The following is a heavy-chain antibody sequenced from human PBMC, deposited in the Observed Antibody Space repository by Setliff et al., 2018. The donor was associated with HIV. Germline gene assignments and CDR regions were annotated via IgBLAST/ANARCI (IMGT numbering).Heavy chain of an antibody. CDR2: IIPIFGTA. CDR3: ARDALSGMYPYWYFDL. CDR1: GGTFSSYA. J-gene: IGHJ2*01. Sequence: ASVKVSCKASGGTFSSYAISWVRQAPGQGLEWMGRIIPIFGTANYAQKFQGRVTITADKSTSTAYMELSSLRSEDTAVYYCARDALSGMYPYWYFDLWGRGTLVTVSS. D-gene: IGHD1-26*01. V-gene: IGHV1-69*06.